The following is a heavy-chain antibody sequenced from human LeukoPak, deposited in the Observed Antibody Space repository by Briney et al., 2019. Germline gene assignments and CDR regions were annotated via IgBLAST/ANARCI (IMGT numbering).Heavy chain of an antibody. D-gene: IGHD1-26*01. Sequence: ASVTVSFTASGYTFTSYYMHWLRQAPGQGPEWMGWINPNSGDTHYAQNFQGRVTLTRDTSSSTVYMEMRRLRSDDTAVYYCARDLTTYSPDVVYWGQGTLVTVSS. V-gene: IGHV1-2*02. CDR2: INPNSGDT. CDR3: ARDLTTYSPDVVY. J-gene: IGHJ4*02. CDR1: GYTFTSYY.